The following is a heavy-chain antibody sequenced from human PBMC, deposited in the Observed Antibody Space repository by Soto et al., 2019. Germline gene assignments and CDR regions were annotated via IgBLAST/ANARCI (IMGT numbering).Heavy chain of an antibody. D-gene: IGHD2-2*02. CDR3: ARDLDCSSTSCYTPFDY. CDR2: IIPIFGTA. CDR1: GGTFSSYA. V-gene: IGHV1-69*01. Sequence: QVQLVQSGAEVKKPGSSVKVSCKASGGTFSSYAISWVRQAPVQVLEWMGGIIPIFGTANYAQKFQGRVTITADESTSTAYMELISLISEDTAVYYCARDLDCSSTSCYTPFDYWGQGTLVTVSS. J-gene: IGHJ4*02.